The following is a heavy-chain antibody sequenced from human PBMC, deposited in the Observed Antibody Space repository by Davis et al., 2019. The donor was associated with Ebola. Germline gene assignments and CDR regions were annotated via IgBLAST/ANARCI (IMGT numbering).Heavy chain of an antibody. D-gene: IGHD7-27*01. J-gene: IGHJ4*02. CDR3: VRWGSENY. CDR2: INSEGSGT. V-gene: IGHV3-74*01. CDR1: GFTFSKHW. Sequence: GESLKISCAASGFTFSKHWMHWVRQAPGKGLVWVSRINSEGSGTSYADSVKGRFTISRDNAKNTLYLQMHTLRAEDTAVYYCVRWGSENYRGQGILVTVSS.